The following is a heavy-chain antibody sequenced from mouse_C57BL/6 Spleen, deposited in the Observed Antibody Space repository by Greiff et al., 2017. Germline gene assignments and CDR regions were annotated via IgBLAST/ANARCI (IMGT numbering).Heavy chain of an antibody. D-gene: IGHD2-4*01. J-gene: IGHJ4*01. V-gene: IGHV1-54*01. CDR1: GYAFTNYL. Sequence: QVQLQQSGAELVRPGTSVKVSCKASGYAFTNYLIEWVKQRPGQGLEWIGVINPGSGGTNYNEKFKGKATLTADKSSSTAYMQLSSLTSEDSAVYFCAREENSYDYDVRYAMDYWGQGTSVTVSS. CDR2: INPGSGGT. CDR3: AREENSYDYDVRYAMDY.